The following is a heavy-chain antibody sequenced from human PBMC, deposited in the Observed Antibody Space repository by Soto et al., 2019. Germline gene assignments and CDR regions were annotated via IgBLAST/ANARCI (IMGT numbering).Heavy chain of an antibody. CDR2: IFSNDDK. Sequence: QVTLKESGPLLVKPTETLTLTGTVSGFSLSNDRMGVSWIRQPPGKALEWLAHIFSNDDKSYSPYLKSRLIIARDTSISKVFLTMTNVDPVDTATSCCAGIARLGDTTWFDPWGQATLVTVSS. CDR1: GFSLSNDRMG. CDR3: AGIARLGDTTWFDP. V-gene: IGHV2-26*01. D-gene: IGHD1-26*01. J-gene: IGHJ5*02.